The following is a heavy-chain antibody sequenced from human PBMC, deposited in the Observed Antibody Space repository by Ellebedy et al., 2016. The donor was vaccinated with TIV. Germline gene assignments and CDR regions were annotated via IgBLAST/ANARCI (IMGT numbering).Heavy chain of an antibody. V-gene: IGHV4-59*01. D-gene: IGHD2-15*01. J-gene: IGHJ2*01. Sequence: SETLSLTCAVYGGSFSGYYWSWIRQPPRKGLEWIGYIYYSGSTNYNPSLKSRITISVDTSKNQFSLKLSSVTAADTAVYYCARVRSGGYWYFDLWGRGTLVTVSS. CDR3: ARVRSGGYWYFDL. CDR1: GGSFSGYY. CDR2: IYYSGST.